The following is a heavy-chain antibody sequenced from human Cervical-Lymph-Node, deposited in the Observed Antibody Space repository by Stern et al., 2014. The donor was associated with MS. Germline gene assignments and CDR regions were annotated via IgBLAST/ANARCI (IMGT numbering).Heavy chain of an antibody. CDR2: ISNTWSYV. D-gene: IGHD2-21*02. J-gene: IGHJ4*02. V-gene: IGHV3-21*01. Sequence: EVQLVESGGGLVKPGGSLRLSCVASGFTFRHHNMHWVRQAPGKRLEWVASISNTWSYVCHADSVKGPFTISRDDAKNSLSLQMNSLRVEDTAVYYCARDPYYCHTTDCSPNSWGQGTLVTVSS. CDR1: GFTFRHHN. CDR3: ARDPYYCHTTDCSPNS.